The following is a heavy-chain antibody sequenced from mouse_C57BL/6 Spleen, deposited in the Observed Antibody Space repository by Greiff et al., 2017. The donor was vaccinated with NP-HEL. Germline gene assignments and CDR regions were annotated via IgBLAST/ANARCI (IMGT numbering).Heavy chain of an antibody. CDR1: GFTFSDYG. CDR3: ATHYGSSYVAMDY. D-gene: IGHD1-1*01. Sequence: DVHLVESGGGLVKPGGSLKLSCAASGFTFSDYGMHWVRQAPEKGLEWVAYISSGRSTIYYADTVKGRFTISRDNAKNTLFLQMTSLRSEDTAMYYCATHYGSSYVAMDYWGQGTSVTVSS. J-gene: IGHJ4*01. V-gene: IGHV5-17*01. CDR2: ISSGRSTI.